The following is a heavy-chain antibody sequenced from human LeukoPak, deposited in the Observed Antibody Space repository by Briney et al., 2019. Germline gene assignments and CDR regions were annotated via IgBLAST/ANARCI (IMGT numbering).Heavy chain of an antibody. J-gene: IGHJ4*02. CDR1: GGSVSSGSYY. CDR2: INYSGST. V-gene: IGHV4-61*01. D-gene: IGHD3-22*01. CDR3: ARATYYYDSSGYYWVPIDY. Sequence: SETLSLTCTVSGGSVSSGSYYWSWIRQPPGKGLEWIGYINYSGSTNYNPSLKSRVTISVDTSKNQFSLKLSSVTAADTAVYYCARATYYYDSSGYYWVPIDYWGQGTLVTVSS.